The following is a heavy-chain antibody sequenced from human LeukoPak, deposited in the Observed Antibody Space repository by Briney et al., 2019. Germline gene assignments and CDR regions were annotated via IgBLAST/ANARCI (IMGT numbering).Heavy chain of an antibody. CDR2: ISYSWTT. D-gene: IGHD5-18*01. J-gene: IGHJ4*02. Sequence: KSSETLSLTCSVSGGSISSSSSDYYWGWVRQPPGKGLEWIGSISYSWTTYYNPSLKSRVTISADPSNNQFSLKLTSVTAADTAVYYCARHRHSHHYDYWGQGTLVTVPS. CDR3: ARHRHSHHYDY. V-gene: IGHV4-39*01. CDR1: GGSISSSSSDYY.